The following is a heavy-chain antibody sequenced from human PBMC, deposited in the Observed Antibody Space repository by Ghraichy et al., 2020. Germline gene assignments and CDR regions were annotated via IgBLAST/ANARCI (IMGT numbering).Heavy chain of an antibody. Sequence: GGSLRLSCAASGFSFSSSVMHWVRQAPGKGLDWLAFISKDGSEKYYADSVKGRFTISRDNSKHTLYLQMNSLGAEDTAAYYCARGGIVVPGTGDYWGQGTLVTVSA. CDR2: ISKDGSEK. CDR1: GFSFSSSV. CDR3: ARGGIVVPGTGDY. D-gene: IGHD6-13*01. V-gene: IGHV3-30*03. J-gene: IGHJ4*02.